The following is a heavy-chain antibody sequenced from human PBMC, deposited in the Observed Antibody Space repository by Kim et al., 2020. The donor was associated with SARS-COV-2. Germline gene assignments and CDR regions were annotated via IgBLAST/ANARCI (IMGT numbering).Heavy chain of an antibody. V-gene: IGHV3-33*06. CDR2: IWYDGSNK. J-gene: IGHJ4*02. D-gene: IGHD3-3*01. Sequence: GGSLRLSCAASGFTFSSYAMHWVRQAPGKGLEWVAVIWYDGSNKYYADSVKGRFTISRDNSKNTLYLQMNSLRAEDTAVYYCAKDGGGVTIFGVVITAYYFDYWGQGTLVTVSS. CDR3: AKDGGGVTIFGVVITAYYFDY. CDR1: GFTFSSYA.